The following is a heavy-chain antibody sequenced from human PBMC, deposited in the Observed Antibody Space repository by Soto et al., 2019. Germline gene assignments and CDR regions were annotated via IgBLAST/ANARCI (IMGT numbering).Heavy chain of an antibody. CDR1: GGTFSSYA. CDR2: IIPIFDTA. V-gene: IGHV1-69*01. J-gene: IGHJ6*02. Sequence: QVQLVQSGAEVKKPGSSVKVSCKASGGTFSSYAISWVRQAPGQGLEWMGGIIPIFDTANYAQKFQGRVTITADESTSTAYMELSSLRSEDTAVYYCAREEYCSGGSCQKGYYYGMDVWGQGTTVTVSS. CDR3: AREEYCSGGSCQKGYYYGMDV. D-gene: IGHD2-15*01.